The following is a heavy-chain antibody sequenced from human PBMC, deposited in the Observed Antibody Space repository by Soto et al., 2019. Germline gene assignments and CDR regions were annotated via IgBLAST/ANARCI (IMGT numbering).Heavy chain of an antibody. J-gene: IGHJ4*02. D-gene: IGHD3-10*01. V-gene: IGHV3-11*01. CDR3: ASGHLWFGVSG. CDR1: TFPFSDSY. Sequence: QVQLVESGGGLVKPGGSLRLSCAASTFPFSDSYMSWIRQAPGTGLEWISYISGSGTDTYYADSVKGRFTISRDNAKNSLYLQRNSLRADDTAVYYCASGHLWFGVSGWGQGTLVTVSS. CDR2: ISGSGTDT.